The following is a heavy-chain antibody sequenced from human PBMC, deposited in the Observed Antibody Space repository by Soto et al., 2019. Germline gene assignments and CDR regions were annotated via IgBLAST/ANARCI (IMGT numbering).Heavy chain of an antibody. J-gene: IGHJ4*02. Sequence: SVKVSCKASGGTFSSYAISWVRQAPGQGLEWMGGIIPIFGTANYAQKFQGRVTITADESTSTAYMELSSLRSEDTAVYYCARLEGITGTTSGWGQGTLVTVSS. D-gene: IGHD1-7*01. CDR3: ARLEGITGTTSG. CDR1: GGTFSSYA. CDR2: IIPIFGTA. V-gene: IGHV1-69*13.